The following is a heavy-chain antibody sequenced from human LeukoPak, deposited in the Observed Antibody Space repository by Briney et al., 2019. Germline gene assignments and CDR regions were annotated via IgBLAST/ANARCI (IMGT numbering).Heavy chain of an antibody. CDR3: ARQTYYDILTGYYPENFDY. Sequence: SETLSLTCTVSGGSISSSSYYWGWIRQPPGKGLEWIGRIYYSGSTYYNPSLKSRVTISVDTSKNQFSLKLSSVTAADTAVYYCARQTYYDILTGYYPENFDYWGQGTLVTVSS. CDR1: GGSISSSSYY. CDR2: IYYSGST. V-gene: IGHV4-39*01. D-gene: IGHD3-9*01. J-gene: IGHJ4*02.